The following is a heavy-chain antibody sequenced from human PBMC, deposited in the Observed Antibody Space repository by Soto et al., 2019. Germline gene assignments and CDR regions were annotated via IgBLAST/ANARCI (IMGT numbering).Heavy chain of an antibody. J-gene: IGHJ5*02. V-gene: IGHV4-61*01. D-gene: IGHD2-2*01. CDR1: GGSVSSGSYY. Sequence: QVQLQESGPGLVKPSETLSLTCTVSGGSVSSGSYYWSWIRQPPGKGLEWIGYIYYSGSTNYNPSLKSRVTISVDTSKDQFSLKLSSVTAADTAVYYCARTLWVPAAMGWFDPCGQGTLVTVSS. CDR3: ARTLWVPAAMGWFDP. CDR2: IYYSGST.